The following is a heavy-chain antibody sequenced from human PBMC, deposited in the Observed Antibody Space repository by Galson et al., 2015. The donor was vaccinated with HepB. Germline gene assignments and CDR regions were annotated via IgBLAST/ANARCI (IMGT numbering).Heavy chain of an antibody. CDR2: IYRSGST. CDR3: ARGYDPIVGGYYHGMDV. Sequence: TLSLTCSVSGGSISSYYWSWIRQPPGRGLEWIGYIYRSGSTSYKPSLKSRVTISADTSKNQFSLNLRSVTAADTAVYYCARGYDPIVGGYYHGMDVWGQGTTVTVSS. J-gene: IGHJ6*02. D-gene: IGHD3-16*01. V-gene: IGHV4-59*01. CDR1: GGSISSYY.